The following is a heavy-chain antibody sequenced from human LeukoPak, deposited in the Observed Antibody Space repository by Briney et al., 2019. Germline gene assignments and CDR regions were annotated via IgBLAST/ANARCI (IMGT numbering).Heavy chain of an antibody. CDR2: INHSGST. CDR3: ARLTGIAVAGTNDPFDY. D-gene: IGHD6-19*01. Sequence: SQTLSLTCTVSGGSISSGSYYWSWIRQPPGKGLEWIGEINHSGSTNYNPSLKSRVTISVDTSKNQFSLKLSSVTAADTAVYYCARLTGIAVAGTNDPFDYWGQGTLVTVSS. CDR1: GGSISSGSYY. J-gene: IGHJ4*02. V-gene: IGHV4-39*07.